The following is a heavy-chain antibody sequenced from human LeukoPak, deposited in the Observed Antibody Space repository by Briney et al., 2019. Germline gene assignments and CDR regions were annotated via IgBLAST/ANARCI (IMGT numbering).Heavy chain of an antibody. CDR1: GDSFTSGTYY. Sequence: SQTLSLTCTVSGDSFTSGTYYCSWIRQHPGKGLEWIGYIYYSAIPYYNPSLKSRVSISIDTSKNHFSLRLTSVTAADTAVYYCARAGSGGYFFDFWGQGTLVTVSP. V-gene: IGHV4-31*03. J-gene: IGHJ4*02. D-gene: IGHD3-10*01. CDR3: ARAGSGGYFFDF. CDR2: IYYSAIP.